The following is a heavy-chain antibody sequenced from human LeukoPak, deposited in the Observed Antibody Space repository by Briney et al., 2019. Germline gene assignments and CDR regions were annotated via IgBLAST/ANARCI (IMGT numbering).Heavy chain of an antibody. CDR2: IYTSGST. CDR1: GGSISSYY. V-gene: IGHV4-4*07. D-gene: IGHD6-19*01. CDR3: ARQGDSSGWYGGLNWFDP. Sequence: SETLSLTCTVSGGSISSYYWSWIRQPAGKGLEWIGRIYTSGSTNYDPSLKSRVTISVDTSKNQFSLKLSSVTAADTAVYYCARQGDSSGWYGGLNWFDPWGQGTLVTVSS. J-gene: IGHJ5*02.